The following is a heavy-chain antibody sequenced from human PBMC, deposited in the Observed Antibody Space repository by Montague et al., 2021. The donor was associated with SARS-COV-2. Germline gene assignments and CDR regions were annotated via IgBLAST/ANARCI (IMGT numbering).Heavy chain of an antibody. V-gene: IGHV4-61*01. CDR1: GGSVNSGSYH. J-gene: IGHJ4*02. CDR2: TYYSGST. Sequence: SETLSLTCTVSGGSVNSGSYHWNWIRQPPGKGLEWIGYTYYSGSTSYNPSLKSRVTISLDTSKNQFSLNLTSVTAADTALYFCARELEIHDFLSGYYIGDWGQGTLVTVSS. CDR3: ARELEIHDFLSGYYIGD. D-gene: IGHD3-3*01.